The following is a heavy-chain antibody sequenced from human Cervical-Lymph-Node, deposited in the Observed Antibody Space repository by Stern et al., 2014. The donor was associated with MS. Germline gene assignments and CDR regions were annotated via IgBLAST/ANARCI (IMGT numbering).Heavy chain of an antibody. V-gene: IGHV3-11*01. CDR1: GFTFSDYY. D-gene: IGHD3-10*01. CDR2: ISSRDGTI. CDR3: ARAGGSTEDF. Sequence: VQLVESGGGLVKPGGSLRLSCAASGFTFSDYYMNWIRPVPGKGLEWIAYISSRDGTIFYADSVKGRFTISRDNAKQSLYLQMNSLRAEDTAVYYCARAGGSTEDFWGQGTLVTVSS. J-gene: IGHJ4*02.